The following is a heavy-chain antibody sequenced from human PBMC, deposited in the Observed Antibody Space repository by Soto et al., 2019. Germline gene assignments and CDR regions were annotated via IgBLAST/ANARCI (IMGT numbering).Heavy chain of an antibody. D-gene: IGHD6-19*01. CDR2: ISSRSSLI. V-gene: IGHV3-21*06. J-gene: IGHJ5*02. CDR3: VRERGEYDSGWYIDR. CDR1: GFSFSSHS. Sequence: GGSLRLSCAASGFSFSSHSFNWVRQAPGQGLEWVAYISSRSSLILYADSVRGRFVIYRDNALNSLYLQMNSPRDEETAIYYCVRERGEYDSGWYIDRWGQGTPVTVSS.